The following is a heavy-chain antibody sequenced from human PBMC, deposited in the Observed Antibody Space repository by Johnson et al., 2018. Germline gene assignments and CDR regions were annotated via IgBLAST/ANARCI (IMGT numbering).Heavy chain of an antibody. Sequence: QVQLQESGPGLVKPSETXSLTCTVSGGSISSSRYYWGWIRQPPGKGLEWVGSIYYTGITYYNPSLQSRVTTSVDTSKNHFTLTLSSVTAADTAVYYCAREGYLGSGSYDWFDPWGQGTLVTVSS. V-gene: IGHV4-39*07. J-gene: IGHJ5*02. CDR2: IYYTGIT. D-gene: IGHD3-10*01. CDR3: AREGYLGSGSYDWFDP. CDR1: GGSISSSRYY.